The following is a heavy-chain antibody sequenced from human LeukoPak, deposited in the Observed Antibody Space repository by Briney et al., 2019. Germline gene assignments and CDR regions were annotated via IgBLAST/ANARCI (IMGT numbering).Heavy chain of an antibody. Sequence: SETLSLTCAVYGGSFSGYYWSWIRQPPGKGLEWIGEINHSGSTNYNPSLKSRVTISVDTSKNQFSLKLSSVTAADTAVYYCARDQAAADWGQGTLVTVSS. J-gene: IGHJ4*02. CDR3: ARDQAAAD. V-gene: IGHV4-34*01. CDR2: INHSGST. CDR1: GGSFSGYY. D-gene: IGHD6-13*01.